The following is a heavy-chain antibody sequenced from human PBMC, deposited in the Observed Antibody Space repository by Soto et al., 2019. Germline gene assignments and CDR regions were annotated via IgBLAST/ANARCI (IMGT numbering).Heavy chain of an antibody. CDR1: GFTFSNAW. CDR3: TTDRPREVLWFGELSSGMDV. D-gene: IGHD3-10*01. Sequence: PGGSLRLSCAASGFTFSNAWMNWVRQAPGKGLEWVGRIKSKTDGGTTDYAAPVKGRFTISRDDSKNTLYLQMNSLKTEDTAVYYCTTDRPREVLWFGELSSGMDVWGQGTTVTVAS. J-gene: IGHJ6*02. CDR2: IKSKTDGGTT. V-gene: IGHV3-15*07.